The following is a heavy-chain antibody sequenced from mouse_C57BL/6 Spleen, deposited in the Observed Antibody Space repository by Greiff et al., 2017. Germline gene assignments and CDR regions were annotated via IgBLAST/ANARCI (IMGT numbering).Heavy chain of an antibody. CDR3: ARRELGRGVFDY. J-gene: IGHJ2*01. V-gene: IGHV1-80*01. D-gene: IGHD4-1*01. Sequence: QVQLKESGAELVKPGASVKISCKASGYAFSSYWMNWVKQRPGKGLEWIGQIYPGDGDTNYNGKFKGKATLTADKSSSTAYMQLSSLTSEDSAVYFCARRELGRGVFDYWGQGTTLTVSS. CDR1: GYAFSSYW. CDR2: IYPGDGDT.